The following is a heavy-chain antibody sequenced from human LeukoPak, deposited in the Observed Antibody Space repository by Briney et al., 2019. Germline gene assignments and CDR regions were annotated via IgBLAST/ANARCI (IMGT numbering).Heavy chain of an antibody. CDR1: GYTFTGYY. V-gene: IGHV1-2*02. Sequence: ASVKVSCKASGYTFTGYYMHWVRQAPGQGLEWMGWINPNSGGTNYAQKFQGRVTMTRDTSISTAYMELSRLRSDDTAVYYCARGEGRVAYSSSSDFDYWGQGTLVTVSS. CDR2: INPNSGGT. J-gene: IGHJ4*02. D-gene: IGHD6-6*01. CDR3: ARGEGRVAYSSSSDFDY.